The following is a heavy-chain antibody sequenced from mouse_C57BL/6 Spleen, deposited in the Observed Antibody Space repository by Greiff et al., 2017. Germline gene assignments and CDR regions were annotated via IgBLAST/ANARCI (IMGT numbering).Heavy chain of an antibody. CDR3: ARLGITTVVATTDY. D-gene: IGHD1-1*01. J-gene: IGHJ2*01. Sequence: QVQLQQSGPELVKPGASVKISCKASGYAFSSSWMNWVKQRPGKGLEWIGRIYPGDGGTNYNGKFKGKATLTADKSSSTAYMQLSSLTSEDSAVYFCARLGITTVVATTDYWGQGTTLTVSS. V-gene: IGHV1-82*01. CDR2: IYPGDGGT. CDR1: GYAFSSSW.